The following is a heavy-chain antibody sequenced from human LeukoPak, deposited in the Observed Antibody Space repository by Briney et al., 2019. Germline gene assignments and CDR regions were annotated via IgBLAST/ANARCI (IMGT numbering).Heavy chain of an antibody. CDR1: GFTFSGFW. CDR3: ARSSYSNSSSV. D-gene: IGHD6-6*01. V-gene: IGHV3-7*03. Sequence: GGSLRLSCAVSGFTFSGFWMSWSRQAPGKGLEWVASINSDGSEGYYADVVKGRFTISRDNAKNSLYLQINSLRAEDTAVYYCARSSYSNSSSVWGQGTMVTVSS. J-gene: IGHJ3*01. CDR2: INSDGSEG.